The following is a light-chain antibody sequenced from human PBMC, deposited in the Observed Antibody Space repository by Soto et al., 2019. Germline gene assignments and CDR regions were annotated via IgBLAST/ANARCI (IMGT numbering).Light chain of an antibody. Sequence: EIVLTQSPATLALSPGERATLSCRASQSVGSDYLAWYQQKPGQAPRIIIFGASGRATGIPDRFSGSGSGTEFTITTSRLEPEDFAVFYCKNHASLPLKFGQRTRLEI. CDR2: GAS. CDR1: QSVGSDY. CDR3: KNHASLPLK. V-gene: IGKV3-20*01. J-gene: IGKJ5*01.